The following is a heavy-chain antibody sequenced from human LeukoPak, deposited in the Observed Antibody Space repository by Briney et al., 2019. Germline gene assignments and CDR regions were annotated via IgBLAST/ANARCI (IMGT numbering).Heavy chain of an antibody. CDR1: GYSFTSYW. D-gene: IGHD3-16*01. Sequence: GESLKISCKGSGYSFTSYWIGWVRQMSGKGLEWMGIIYPGDSDTRYSPSFQGQVTISADKSISTAYLQWSSLKASDTAMYYCARSPRDDYGRSDYWGQGTLVTVSS. V-gene: IGHV5-51*01. CDR2: IYPGDSDT. J-gene: IGHJ4*02. CDR3: ARSPRDDYGRSDY.